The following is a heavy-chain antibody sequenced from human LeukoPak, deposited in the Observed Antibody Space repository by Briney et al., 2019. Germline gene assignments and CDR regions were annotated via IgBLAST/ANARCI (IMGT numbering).Heavy chain of an antibody. CDR3: ARAPAGCGGTCSFDY. CDR1: GASMSNSC. J-gene: IGHJ4*02. CDR2: IYSSGRT. V-gene: IGHV4-4*07. D-gene: IGHD2-15*01. Sequence: ASETLSLTCTVSGASMSNSCWSWIRQPAGKGLEWIGRIYSSGRTNYNPSLKSRVTLSIDTSNNQFSLKLTSVTAADTASYYCARAPAGCGGTCSFDYWGQGTLVTVSS.